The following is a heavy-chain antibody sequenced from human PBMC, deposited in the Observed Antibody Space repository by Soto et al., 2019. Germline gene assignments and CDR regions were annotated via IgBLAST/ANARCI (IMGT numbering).Heavy chain of an antibody. CDR2: IHASSISNI. V-gene: IGHV3-48*01. CDR1: GFTLSSYN. CDR3: AKGGVRGDFWSLYHPRLKYYYYYGMDV. J-gene: IGHJ6*02. Sequence: PGGSLRLSCVASGFTLSSYNMDWVRQAPGKGLEWISYIHASSISNIYCADSVKGRFTISRDKAENSLYLQMDSLRAEDTAVYYCAKGGVRGDFWSLYHPRLKYYYYYGMDVWGQGTTVTVSS. D-gene: IGHD3-3*01.